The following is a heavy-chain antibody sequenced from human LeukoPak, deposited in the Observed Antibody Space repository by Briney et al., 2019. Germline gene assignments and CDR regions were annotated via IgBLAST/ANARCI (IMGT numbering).Heavy chain of an antibody. CDR2: IRYDGSNK. CDR3: ASDIVVVPAAIQGFAAFDI. J-gene: IGHJ3*02. Sequence: GGSLRLSCAASGFTFSSYGMHWVRQAPGKGLEWVAFIRYDGSNKYYADSVKGRFTISRDNSKNTLYLQMNSLRAEDAAVYYCASDIVVVPAAIQGFAAFDIWGQGTMVTVSS. D-gene: IGHD2-2*02. CDR1: GFTFSSYG. V-gene: IGHV3-30*02.